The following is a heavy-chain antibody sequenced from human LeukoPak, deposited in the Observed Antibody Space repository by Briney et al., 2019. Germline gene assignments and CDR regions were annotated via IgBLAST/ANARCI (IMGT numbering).Heavy chain of an antibody. V-gene: IGHV3-64*01. D-gene: IGHD4-17*01. CDR3: ARVGYGDYDY. J-gene: IGHJ4*02. Sequence: GGSLRLSCAASGFTFSSYGMQWVRQAPGKGLEYVSAISSNGGSTNYAKSVKGRFTISRDNSKNTLYLQMGSRRAEDMGVYYCARVGYGDYDYWGQGTLVTVSS. CDR2: ISSNGGST. CDR1: GFTFSSYG.